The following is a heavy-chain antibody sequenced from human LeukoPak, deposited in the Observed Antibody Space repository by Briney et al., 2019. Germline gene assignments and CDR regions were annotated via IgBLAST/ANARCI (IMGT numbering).Heavy chain of an antibody. Sequence: GGSLRLSCAASGFTFSSYAMSWVRQAPGKGLEWVSAISGSGGSTHYADSVKGRFTISRDNSKNTVSLQMNSLRAEDTAVYYCTTALLNYYDSSGLRYYYYGMDVWGQGTTVTVSS. J-gene: IGHJ6*02. CDR1: GFTFSSYA. D-gene: IGHD3-22*01. CDR3: TTALLNYYDSSGLRYYYYGMDV. CDR2: ISGSGGST. V-gene: IGHV3-23*01.